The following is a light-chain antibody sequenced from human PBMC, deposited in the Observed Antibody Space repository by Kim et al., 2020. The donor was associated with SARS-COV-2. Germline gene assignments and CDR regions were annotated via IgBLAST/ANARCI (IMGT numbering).Light chain of an antibody. J-gene: IGKJ1*01. Sequence: ESVLTQSPGTLSLSPGERATLSCRASQSVSSSYLAWYQQKPGQAPRLLIYGASSRATGIPDRFSGSGSGTDFTLTISRLEPEDFAVYYCQQYGSSCTSGQGTKVDIK. CDR3: QQYGSSCT. CDR1: QSVSSSY. CDR2: GAS. V-gene: IGKV3-20*01.